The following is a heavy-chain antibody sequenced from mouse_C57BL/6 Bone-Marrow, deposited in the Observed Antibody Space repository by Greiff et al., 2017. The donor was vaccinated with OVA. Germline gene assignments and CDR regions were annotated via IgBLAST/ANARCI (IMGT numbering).Heavy chain of an antibody. CDR1: GYTFTSYW. Sequence: VQLQQPGAELVKPGASVKLSCKASGYTFTSYWMHWVKQRPGQGLEWIGMIHPNSGSTNYNEKFKSKATLTVDKSSSTAYMQLSSLTSEDSAVDYCASTTVADRCFDYWGTGTTVTVSA. CDR3: ASTTVADRCFDY. J-gene: IGHJ1*03. CDR2: IHPNSGST. V-gene: IGHV1-64*01. D-gene: IGHD1-1*01.